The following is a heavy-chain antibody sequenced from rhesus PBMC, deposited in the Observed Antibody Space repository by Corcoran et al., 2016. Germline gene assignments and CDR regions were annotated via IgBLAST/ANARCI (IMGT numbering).Heavy chain of an antibody. CDR1: GGSISSSY. D-gene: IGHD1-44*02. Sequence: QVQLQESGPGLVKPSETLSLTCAVSGGSISSSYWSWIRPAPGKGLEWIGRIDSSGSPYNNPSLSRRVTLSVDTSKNQFSLKLSSGTAADAAVYYGARHGYSGSYTGWYFDLWGPGTPITISS. CDR2: IDSSGSP. CDR3: ARHGYSGSYTGWYFDL. V-gene: IGHV4S11*01. J-gene: IGHJ2*01.